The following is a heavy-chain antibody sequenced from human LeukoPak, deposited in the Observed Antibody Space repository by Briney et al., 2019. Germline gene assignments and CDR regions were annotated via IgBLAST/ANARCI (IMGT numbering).Heavy chain of an antibody. Sequence: GGSLRLSCAASGFTFSSYSMNWVRQAPGKGLEWVSSISSSSYIYYADSVKGRFTISRDNAKNSLYLQMNSLRAEDTAVYYCAREEGNWNFPFDYWGQGTLVTVSS. CDR2: ISSSSYI. J-gene: IGHJ4*02. D-gene: IGHD1-7*01. CDR3: AREEGNWNFPFDY. CDR1: GFTFSSYS. V-gene: IGHV3-21*01.